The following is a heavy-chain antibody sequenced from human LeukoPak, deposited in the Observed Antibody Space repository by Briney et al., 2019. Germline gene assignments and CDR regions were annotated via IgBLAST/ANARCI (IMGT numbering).Heavy chain of an antibody. CDR2: IYYSGST. CDR1: GGSISSSNYY. Sequence: SETLSLTCTVSGGSISSSNYYWGWIRQPPGKGLEWIGVIYYSGSTYYNPSLTSRVTISVDTSKNQFSLKLTSVTAADTAVYYCARSQFYGSGSYQGRWFDPWGQGTLVTVSS. D-gene: IGHD3-10*01. CDR3: ARSQFYGSGSYQGRWFDP. V-gene: IGHV4-39*07. J-gene: IGHJ5*02.